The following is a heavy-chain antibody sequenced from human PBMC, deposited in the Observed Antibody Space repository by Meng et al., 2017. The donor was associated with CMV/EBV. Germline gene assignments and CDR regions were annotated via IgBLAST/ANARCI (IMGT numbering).Heavy chain of an antibody. CDR2: ISGYNGQT. Sequence: QALLVKSRAEVKEPGVSVKVSFKASGYTFTSYGNSWGRQAPGQGLEWMGWISGYNGQTKYAQKFQGRVTMTTDTPTSTAYMELRSLRSDDTAVYYCARAPIFSGGDCSHWGQGTLVTVSS. J-gene: IGHJ4*02. V-gene: IGHV1-18*01. D-gene: IGHD2-21*02. CDR1: GYTFTSYG. CDR3: ARAPIFSGGDCSH.